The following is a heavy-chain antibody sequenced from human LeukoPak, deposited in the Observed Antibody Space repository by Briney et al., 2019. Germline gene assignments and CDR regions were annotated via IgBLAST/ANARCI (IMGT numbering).Heavy chain of an antibody. J-gene: IGHJ4*02. CDR2: ISYDGSNK. Sequence: PGGSLRLSCAASGFTFSSYAMHWVRQAPGKGLEWVAVISYDGSNKYYADSVKGRFTISRDNSKNTLYLQMNSLRAEDTAVYYCARDQGKYQLLFPHWGQGTLVTVPS. D-gene: IGHD2-2*01. V-gene: IGHV3-30-3*01. CDR1: GFTFSSYA. CDR3: ARDQGKYQLLFPH.